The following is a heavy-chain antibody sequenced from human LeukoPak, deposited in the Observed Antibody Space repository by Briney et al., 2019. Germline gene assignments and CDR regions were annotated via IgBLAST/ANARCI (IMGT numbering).Heavy chain of an antibody. J-gene: IGHJ4*02. CDR2: ISYDGSNK. D-gene: IGHD4/OR15-4a*01. CDR3: AKDANSPADY. V-gene: IGHV3-30*18. CDR1: GFTFSSYG. Sequence: GRSLRLSCAASGFTFSSYGMHWVRQAPGKGLEWVAVISYDGSNKYYADSVKGRFTISRDNSKNTLYLQMNSLRAEDTAVYYCAKDANSPADYWGQGTLVTVSS.